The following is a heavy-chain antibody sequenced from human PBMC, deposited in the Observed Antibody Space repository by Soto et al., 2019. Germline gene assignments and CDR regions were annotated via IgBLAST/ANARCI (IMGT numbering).Heavy chain of an antibody. V-gene: IGHV5-51*01. CDR3: ARQGADHYDSSGYCYADYYYGMDV. J-gene: IGHJ6*02. CDR2: IYPGDSDT. Sequence: GESLKISCKGSGYSFTSYWIGWVRQMPGKGLEWMGIIYPGDSDTRYSPSFQGQVTISADKSISTAYLQWSSLKASDTAMYYCARQGADHYDSSGYCYADYYYGMDVWGQGTTVTVSS. CDR1: GYSFTSYW. D-gene: IGHD3-22*01.